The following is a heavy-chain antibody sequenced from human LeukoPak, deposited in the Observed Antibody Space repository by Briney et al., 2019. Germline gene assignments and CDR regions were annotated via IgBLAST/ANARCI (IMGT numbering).Heavy chain of an antibody. CDR2: IYYSGST. Sequence: SETLSLTCTVSGGSISSGGYYWSWIRQHPGKGLEWIGYIYYSGSTYYNPSLKSRVTISVDTSKNQFSLKLSSVTAADTAAYYCAREEAVAGTVYWGQGTLVTVSS. V-gene: IGHV4-31*03. J-gene: IGHJ4*02. CDR3: AREEAVAGTVY. D-gene: IGHD6-19*01. CDR1: GGSISSGGYY.